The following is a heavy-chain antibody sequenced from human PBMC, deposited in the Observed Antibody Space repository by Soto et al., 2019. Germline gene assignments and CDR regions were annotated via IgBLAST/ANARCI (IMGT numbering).Heavy chain of an antibody. CDR2: IKEDGSST. J-gene: IGHJ6*02. V-gene: IGHV3-7*03. D-gene: IGHD3-10*01. Sequence: PGGSLRLSCAASGFTFSSYWMSWVRQAPGKGLEWVANIKEDGSSTSYADSVKGRFTISRDNSKNTLYLQMNSLRAEDTAVYYCAKDFDYYGSGSYPFWGQGTTVTVSS. CDR3: AKDFDYYGSGSYPF. CDR1: GFTFSSYW.